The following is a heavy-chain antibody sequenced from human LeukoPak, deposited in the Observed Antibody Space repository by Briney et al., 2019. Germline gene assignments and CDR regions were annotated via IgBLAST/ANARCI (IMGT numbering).Heavy chain of an antibody. D-gene: IGHD6-19*01. CDR1: GYSISSGYY. V-gene: IGHV4-38-2*02. Sequence: PSETLSLTCTVSGYSISSGYYWGWIRQPPGKGLEWIGSIYHSGSTYYNPSLKSRVTISVDTSKNQFSLKLSSVTAADTAVYYCAREAPSSVAGIDYWGQGTLVTVSS. J-gene: IGHJ4*02. CDR2: IYHSGST. CDR3: AREAPSSVAGIDY.